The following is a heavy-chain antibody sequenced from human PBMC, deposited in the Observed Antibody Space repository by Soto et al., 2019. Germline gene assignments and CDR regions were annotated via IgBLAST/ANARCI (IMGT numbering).Heavy chain of an antibody. J-gene: IGHJ4*02. CDR1: GASISNGKW. V-gene: IGHV4-4*02. CDR2: ISHGMST. D-gene: IGHD2-21*01. CDR3: TRDGDYGYSLAY. Sequence: QVQLQESGPGLVKPSETLTLTCVVSGASISNGKWWSWVRQPPGKGLEWIGEISHGMSTNCNPPLRSRFTIEVDKSKNQFSLKFSVTAADTAMYYCTRDGDYGYSLAYWGQGTLVTVSS.